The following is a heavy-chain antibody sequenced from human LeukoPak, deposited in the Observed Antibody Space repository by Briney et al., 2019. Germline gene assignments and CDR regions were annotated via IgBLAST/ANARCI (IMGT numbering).Heavy chain of an antibody. Sequence: PSEILSLTCTVSGGSISSYYWSWIRQPPGKGLEWIGYIYYSGSTNYNPSLKSRLTISVDASKNQFSLKLSSVTATDTAVYYCASLTTVTQGYFDSWGQGTLVTVSS. CDR2: IYYSGST. CDR1: GGSISSYY. V-gene: IGHV4-59*01. D-gene: IGHD4-17*01. J-gene: IGHJ4*02. CDR3: ASLTTVTQGYFDS.